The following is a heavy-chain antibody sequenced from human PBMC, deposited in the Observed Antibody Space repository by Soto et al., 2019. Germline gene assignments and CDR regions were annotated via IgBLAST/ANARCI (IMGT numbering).Heavy chain of an antibody. V-gene: IGHV2-5*02. D-gene: IGHD1-1*01. CDR1: GFSLSTSGVG. J-gene: IGHJ6*02. CDR3: AHSTYWTDPGSYYYYYGMDV. CDR2: IYWDDDK. Sequence: QITLKESGPTLVKPTQTLTLTCTFSGFSLSTSGVGVGWIRQPPGKALEWLALIYWDDDKRYSPSLKSRLTITKDPSXXQXVXXMTNMDPVDTATYYCAHSTYWTDPGSYYYYYGMDVWGQGTTVTVSS.